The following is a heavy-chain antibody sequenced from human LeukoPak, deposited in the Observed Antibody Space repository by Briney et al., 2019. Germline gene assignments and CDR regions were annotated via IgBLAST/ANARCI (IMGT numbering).Heavy chain of an antibody. CDR2: IYHSGST. CDR1: GYSLSSGYY. D-gene: IGHD5-24*01. J-gene: IGHJ4*02. CDR3: ARDLGDGYNDPPGY. Sequence: SETLSLTCTVSGYSLSSGYYWGWIRQPPGKGLEWIGSIYHSGSTYYNPSLKSRVTISVDTSKNQFSLKLSSVTAADTAVYYCARDLGDGYNDPPGYWGQGTLVTVSS. V-gene: IGHV4-38-2*02.